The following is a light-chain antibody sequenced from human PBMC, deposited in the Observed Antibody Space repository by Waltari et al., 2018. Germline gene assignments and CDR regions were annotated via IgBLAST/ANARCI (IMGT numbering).Light chain of an antibody. V-gene: IGKV1-33*01. CDR2: DAS. Sequence: DIQMTQSPSSLSASVRDRVTITCQASQDIRKNLNWLQQKTGKAPQVLIFDASNSQAAVPSRFSGSGSGTDFAFTISSLQPEDIGTYFCQKYANLPLTFGGGTRVEIK. CDR1: QDIRKN. J-gene: IGKJ4*01. CDR3: QKYANLPLT.